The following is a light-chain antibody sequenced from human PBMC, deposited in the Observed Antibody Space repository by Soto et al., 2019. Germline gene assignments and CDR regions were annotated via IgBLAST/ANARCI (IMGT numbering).Light chain of an antibody. V-gene: IGKV2-28*01. CDR3: MQDLQTPWT. Sequence: DLVLTQSPLSLPVTAGEPASISCRSSQSLMHSHGKNYLDWYLQKPGQSPQLLIYLGSNRASGVPDRFSGSGSGTDFTLNISSVEAEDVGVYYCMQDLQTPWTFGQGTKVDI. J-gene: IGKJ1*01. CDR1: QSLMHSHGKNY. CDR2: LGS.